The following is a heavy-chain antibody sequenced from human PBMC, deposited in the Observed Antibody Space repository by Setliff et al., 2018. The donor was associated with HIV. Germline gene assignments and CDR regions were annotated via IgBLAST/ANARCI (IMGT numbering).Heavy chain of an antibody. J-gene: IGHJ6*02. CDR2: IYYSGST. CDR1: GGSVSSGSYY. V-gene: IGHV4-61*01. CDR3: ARYIVVVTAINYYYYGMDV. Sequence: SETLSLTCTVSGGSVSSGSYYWSWIRQPPGKGLEWIGYIYYSGSTKHNPSLKSRVTISLDTSKNQFSLKLTSVTAADTAVYYCARYIVVVTAINYYYYGMDVWGQGTTVTVSS. D-gene: IGHD2-21*02.